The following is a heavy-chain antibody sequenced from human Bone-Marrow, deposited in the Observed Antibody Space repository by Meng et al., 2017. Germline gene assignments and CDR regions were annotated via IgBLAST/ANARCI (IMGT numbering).Heavy chain of an antibody. CDR2: NKSKTDGGTT. J-gene: IGHJ4*02. V-gene: IGHV3-15*01. Sequence: GGSLRLSCAASRFTLSNDWMSWVRQAPGKGLEWVGLNKSKTDGGTTDYAAPVKGRFTISRDDSKNTLYLQMNSLITEDTAVYFCATGAAAADHWGQGILVTVSS. CDR1: RFTLSNDW. CDR3: ATGAAAADH. D-gene: IGHD6-13*01.